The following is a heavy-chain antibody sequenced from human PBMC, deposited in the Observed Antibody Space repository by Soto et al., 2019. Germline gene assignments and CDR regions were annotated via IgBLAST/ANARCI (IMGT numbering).Heavy chain of an antibody. V-gene: IGHV4-59*01. CDR2: ISYSGSN. J-gene: IGHJ5*02. Sequence: QVQLQESGPGLVKPSETLSLTCTVSGGSISNYYWSWIRQPPGKGLEWIGYISYSGSNTYNSSLKSRVTISKDTSKNQFSLSLKSVTAADTAVYFCANYKSGGFDPWGQGTLVTVSS. CDR1: GGSISNYY. CDR3: ANYKSGGFDP. D-gene: IGHD5-12*01.